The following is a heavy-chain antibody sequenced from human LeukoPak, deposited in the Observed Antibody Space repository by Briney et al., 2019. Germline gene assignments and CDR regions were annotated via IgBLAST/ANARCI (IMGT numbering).Heavy chain of an antibody. CDR1: GFTFSSYA. V-gene: IGHV3-64*01. D-gene: IGHD2-2*02. CDR2: ISSNGGST. J-gene: IGHJ4*02. CDR3: ARQRGLYDN. Sequence: GGSLRLSCAASGFTFSSYAMHWVRQAPGKGLEYVSAISSNGGSTYYANSVKGRFTISRDNSKNTLYLQMGSLRAEDMAVYYCARQRGLYDNWGQGTLVTVSS.